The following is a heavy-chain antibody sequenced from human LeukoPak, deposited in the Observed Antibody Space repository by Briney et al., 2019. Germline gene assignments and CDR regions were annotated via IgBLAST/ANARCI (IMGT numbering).Heavy chain of an antibody. J-gene: IGHJ5*02. CDR1: GGSISSYY. V-gene: IGHV4-59*12. Sequence: ASETLSLTCTVSGGSISSYYWSWIRQPPGKGLEWIGYIYYSGSTNYNPSLKSRVTISVDTSKNQFSLKLSSVTAADTAVYYCARVGIAAAWGWFDPWGQGTLVTVSS. CDR2: IYYSGST. CDR3: ARVGIAAAWGWFDP. D-gene: IGHD6-13*01.